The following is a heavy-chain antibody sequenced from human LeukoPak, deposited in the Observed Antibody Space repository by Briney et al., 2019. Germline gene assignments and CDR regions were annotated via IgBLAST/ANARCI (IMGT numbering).Heavy chain of an antibody. D-gene: IGHD5-18*01. CDR3: ARDGESARGYSYGGPLEYYYYGMDV. Sequence: TGGSLRLSCAASGFTFSSYAMSWVRQAPGKGLEWVSAISGSGGSTYYADSVKGRFTISRDNSKNTLYLQMNSLRAEDTAVYYCARDGESARGYSYGGPLEYYYYGMDVWGQGTTVTVSS. CDR1: GFTFSSYA. CDR2: ISGSGGST. V-gene: IGHV3-23*01. J-gene: IGHJ6*02.